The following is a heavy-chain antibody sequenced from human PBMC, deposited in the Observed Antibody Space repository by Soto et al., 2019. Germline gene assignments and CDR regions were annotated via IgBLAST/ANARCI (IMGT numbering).Heavy chain of an antibody. J-gene: IGHJ4*02. D-gene: IGHD2-21*02. Sequence: EVQLVECGGGLVKPGGSLRLSCAASAFSFSSYSMNWVCQAPGNGMEWVSSISSSSSYIYYADSVKGRFTISRDNAKNSMYLQMNSPRPEDTAVYYCARDGAVACDYYFDHWGQGTLVTVSS. CDR3: ARDGAVACDYYFDH. CDR2: ISSSSSYI. V-gene: IGHV3-21*01. CDR1: AFSFSSYS.